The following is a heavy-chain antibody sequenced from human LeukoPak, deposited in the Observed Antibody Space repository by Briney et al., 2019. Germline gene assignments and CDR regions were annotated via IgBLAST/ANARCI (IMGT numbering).Heavy chain of an antibody. CDR3: ATGAGPIVGATYNWFDP. CDR1: GYTLTELS. D-gene: IGHD1-26*01. CDR2: FDPEDGET. Sequence: ASVKVSCKVSGYTLTELSMHWVRQAPGKGLEWMGGFDPEDGETIYAQKFQGRVTMTEDTSTDTAYMELSSLRSEDTAVYYCATGAGPIVGATYNWFDPWGKGTLVTVSS. J-gene: IGHJ5*02. V-gene: IGHV1-24*01.